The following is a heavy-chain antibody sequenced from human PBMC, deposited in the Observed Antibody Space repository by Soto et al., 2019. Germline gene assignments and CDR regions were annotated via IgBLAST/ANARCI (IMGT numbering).Heavy chain of an antibody. D-gene: IGHD6-13*01. CDR3: AIESSRNRPTS. V-gene: IGHV1-18*01. CDR2: ISAYKCNT. Sequence: QVQLVQSGAEVKKPGASVKVSCKASGYTFTSYGISWVRQAPGQGLEWMGWISAYKCNTNYAQKLQGRVTMTTDTTTSTAYRESRCPASDHKAGYFCAIESSRNRPTSWGPGPL. J-gene: IGHJ5*02. CDR1: GYTFTSYG.